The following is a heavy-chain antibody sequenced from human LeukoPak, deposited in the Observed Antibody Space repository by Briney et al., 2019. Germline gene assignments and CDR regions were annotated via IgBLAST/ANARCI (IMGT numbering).Heavy chain of an antibody. CDR2: ISSSGIT. J-gene: IGHJ6*02. CDR1: GGSINSFF. Sequence: SQTRSLTCTVSGGSINSFFWNRIRQTPRKGLEWIGYISSSGITNYNPSLQSRVSIAVDTSKNELSLRLSSVTAADTAGYYCARGGSRQNFYYNGLDVWGQGTTVTVSS. CDR3: ARGGSRQNFYYNGLDV. V-gene: IGHV4-59*01. D-gene: IGHD6-25*01.